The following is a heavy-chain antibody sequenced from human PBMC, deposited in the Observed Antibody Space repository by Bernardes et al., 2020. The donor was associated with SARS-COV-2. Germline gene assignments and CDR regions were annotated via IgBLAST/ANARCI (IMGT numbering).Heavy chain of an antibody. Sequence: ASVKVSCKVSGYTIIELSMHWVRHAPGKGLEWMGGFDPEDGERIYAQKFQGRVTMTEDTSTDTAYMELSSLRVEDTAVYYCATPRRRGYHFWSGYDAFDLWGQGTMVTVSS. D-gene: IGHD3-3*01. V-gene: IGHV1-24*01. CDR1: GYTIIELS. CDR3: ATPRRRGYHFWSGYDAFDL. CDR2: FDPEDGER. J-gene: IGHJ3*01.